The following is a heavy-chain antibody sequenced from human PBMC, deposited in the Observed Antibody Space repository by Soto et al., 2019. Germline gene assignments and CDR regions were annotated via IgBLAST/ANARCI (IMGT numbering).Heavy chain of an antibody. CDR1: GGSISSSSYY. D-gene: IGHD2-2*01. CDR3: ARDTVEPAAAILSRLGAFDI. J-gene: IGHJ3*02. V-gene: IGHV4-39*07. CDR2: IYYSGST. Sequence: SETLSLTCTVSGGSISSSSYYWGWIRQPPGKGLEWIGSIYYSGSTYYNPSLKSRVTISVDTSKNQFSLKLSSVTAADTAVYYCARDTVEPAAAILSRLGAFDIWGQGTMVTVSS.